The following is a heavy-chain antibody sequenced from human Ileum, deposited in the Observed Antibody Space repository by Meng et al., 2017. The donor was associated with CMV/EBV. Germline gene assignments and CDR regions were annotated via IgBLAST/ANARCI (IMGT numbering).Heavy chain of an antibody. CDR2: ISAQNGYT. J-gene: IGHJ6*02. V-gene: IGHV1-18*01. CDR1: GYTFYSYG. Sequence: ASVKVSCKASGYTFYSYGISWVRQAPGQGLEWMGWISAQNGYTKYAQKLQGRVTMTRDTSTTTVHMEMSSLRSEDTATYYCARGAVGNSRRPYYATDVWGQGTTVTVSS. D-gene: IGHD1-14*01. CDR3: ARGAVGNSRRPYYATDV.